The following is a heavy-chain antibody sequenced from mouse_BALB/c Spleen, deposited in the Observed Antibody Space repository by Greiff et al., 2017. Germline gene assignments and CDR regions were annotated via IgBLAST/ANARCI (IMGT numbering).Heavy chain of an antibody. J-gene: IGHJ4*01. V-gene: IGHV1-87*01. Sequence: VQLVESGAELARPGASVKLSCKASGYTFTSYWMQWVKQRPGQGLEWIGAIYPGDGDTRYTQKFKGKATLTADKSSSTAYMQLSSLASEDSAVYYCARWDLASMDYWGQGTSVTVSS. CDR3: ARWDLASMDY. CDR1: GYTFTSYW. D-gene: IGHD4-1*01. CDR2: IYPGDGDT.